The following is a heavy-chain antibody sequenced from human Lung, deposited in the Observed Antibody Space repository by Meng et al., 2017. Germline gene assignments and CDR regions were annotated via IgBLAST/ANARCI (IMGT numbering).Heavy chain of an antibody. Sequence: ASVKVSCKASGYTFTSYYIHWVRQAPGQGLEWMGIINHNDGSTNYAQNFQGRVTMTRDTSTTTVYMDLSSLRSEDTAVYFCARVPGIAAAGNFFDYWGQGTLVTVSS. J-gene: IGHJ4*02. CDR3: ARVPGIAAAGNFFDY. CDR1: GYTFTSYY. V-gene: IGHV1-46*01. D-gene: IGHD6-13*01. CDR2: INHNDGST.